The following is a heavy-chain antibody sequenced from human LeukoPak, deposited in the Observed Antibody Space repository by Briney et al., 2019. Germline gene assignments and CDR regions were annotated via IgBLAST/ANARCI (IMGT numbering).Heavy chain of an antibody. V-gene: IGHV3-23*01. CDR1: GFTFSSYA. CDR2: IGGSGGST. CDR3: AKDVAVTYYYDTSGYYPFDY. D-gene: IGHD3-22*01. J-gene: IGHJ4*02. Sequence: PGGSLRLSCAASGFTFSSYAMSWVRQAPGKGLEWVSSIGGSGGSTFYADSVKGRFTISRDNSKSTLYLQMNSLRAEDTAVYYCAKDVAVTYYYDTSGYYPFDYWGQGTLVTVSS.